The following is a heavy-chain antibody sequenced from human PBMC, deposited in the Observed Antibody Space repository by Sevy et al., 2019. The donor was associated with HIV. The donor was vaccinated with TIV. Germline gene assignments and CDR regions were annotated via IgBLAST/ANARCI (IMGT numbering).Heavy chain of an antibody. CDR3: TRARYYHDSVSYYGMDF. D-gene: IGHD3-10*01. Sequence: GGSLRLSCRASGFTLGDYVMSWFRQAPGKGLDWVGFISSKDYGEPREYAPSVKGGVTTSIENSKVIAYLQMHRLRSEDTAGYYCTRARYYHDSVSYYGMDFWGQGTMVTVSS. J-gene: IGHJ6*02. CDR2: ISSKDYGEPR. V-gene: IGHV3-49*03. CDR1: GFTLGDYV.